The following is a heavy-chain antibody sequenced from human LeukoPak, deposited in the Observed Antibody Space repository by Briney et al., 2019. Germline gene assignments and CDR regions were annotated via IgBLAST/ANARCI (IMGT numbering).Heavy chain of an antibody. CDR1: GGSFSGYY. D-gene: IGHD3-10*01. CDR2: INHSGTT. CDR3: ARVRYGSGSTDY. J-gene: IGHJ4*02. Sequence: SETLSLTCAVYGGSFSGYYWSWIRQPPGKGLEWIGEINHSGTTNYNPSLKSRVTISVDTSKTQFSLKLSSVTAADTAVYYCARVRYGSGSTDYWGQGTLVTVSS. V-gene: IGHV4-34*01.